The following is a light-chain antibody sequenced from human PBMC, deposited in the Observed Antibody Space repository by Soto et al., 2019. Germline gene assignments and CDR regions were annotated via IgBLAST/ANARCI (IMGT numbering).Light chain of an antibody. Sequence: QSVLTQPASVSGSPGQSITISCTGTSSDVGGYKYVSWYQQHPGKAPKLMIYEVSTRPPGVSNRFSGSKSGNTASLTISGLQAEDEADYYCSSYTSGSTLVLFGGGTQLTVL. CDR1: SSDVGGYKY. CDR2: EVS. CDR3: SSYTSGSTLVL. J-gene: IGLJ2*01. V-gene: IGLV2-14*01.